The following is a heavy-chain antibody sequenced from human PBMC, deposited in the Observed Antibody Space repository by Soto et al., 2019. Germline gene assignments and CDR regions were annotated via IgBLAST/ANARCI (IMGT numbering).Heavy chain of an antibody. J-gene: IGHJ3*02. CDR3: VRGGGVGVAGSAAFDM. V-gene: IGHV1-2*02. D-gene: IGHD3-3*01. Sequence: VQSGAVVKKPGASVTVSCSASGYPVTAYYMHWVRQAPGRGLEWMGGINPATGAAKYTQTFQGRVTMTRDTSKSTVFMELSGLTTKDTAVFYCVRGGGVGVAGSAAFDMWGQGTLVTVSS. CDR2: INPATGAA. CDR1: GYPVTAYY.